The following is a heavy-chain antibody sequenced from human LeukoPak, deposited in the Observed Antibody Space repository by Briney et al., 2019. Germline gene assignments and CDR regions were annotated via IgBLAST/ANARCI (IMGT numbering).Heavy chain of an antibody. CDR3: ARTSRYCSGGSCYSH. Sequence: ASVKVSCKATGGTFSSYAISWVRQAPGQGLEWMGGIIPIFGTANYAQKFQGRVTITADESTSTAYMELSSLRSEDTAVYYCARTSRYCSGGSCYSHWGQRTLVTVSS. D-gene: IGHD2-15*01. V-gene: IGHV1-69*13. CDR1: GGTFSSYA. CDR2: IIPIFGTA. J-gene: IGHJ4*02.